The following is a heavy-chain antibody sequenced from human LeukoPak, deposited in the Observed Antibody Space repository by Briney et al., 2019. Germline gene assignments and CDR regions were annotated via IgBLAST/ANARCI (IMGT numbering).Heavy chain of an antibody. CDR3: AREYPRGAAAPDY. CDR2: ISSSSSYI. Sequence: PGGSLRLSCAASGFTFSTYDMSWVRQAPGKGLEWVSSISSSSSYIHYADSVKGRFTISRDNAKNSLYLQMNSLRAEDTAVYHCAREYPRGAAAPDYWGQGTLVTVSS. V-gene: IGHV3-21*01. D-gene: IGHD6-13*01. CDR1: GFTFSTYD. J-gene: IGHJ4*02.